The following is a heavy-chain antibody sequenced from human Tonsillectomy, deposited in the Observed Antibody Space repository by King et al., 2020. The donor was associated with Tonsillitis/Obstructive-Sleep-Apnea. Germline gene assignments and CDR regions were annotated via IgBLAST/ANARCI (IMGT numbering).Heavy chain of an antibody. V-gene: IGHV4-4*07. CDR1: GGSISDYY. CDR3: AREKACALYCDITRCQYYYYGMDL. J-gene: IGHJ6*02. CDR2: ISDTGRT. Sequence: QLQESGPGLVKPSETLSLTCTVSGGSISDYYWTWIRQSVGKGLEWIGRISDTGRTHYNPSLNSRVTMSVDTSKKQVSLEVRSVTAADTGVYYCAREKACALYCDITRCQYYYYGMDLWGQGTTVTVSS. D-gene: IGHD2/OR15-2a*01.